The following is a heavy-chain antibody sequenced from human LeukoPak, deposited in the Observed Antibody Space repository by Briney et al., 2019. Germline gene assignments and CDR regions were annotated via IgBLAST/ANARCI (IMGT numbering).Heavy chain of an antibody. CDR2: IYYSGST. V-gene: IGHV4-39*01. CDR1: GGSISSSSYY. CDR3: ARRLLPTHYFDY. D-gene: IGHD2-15*01. Sequence: SETLSLTCTVSGGSISSSSYYWGWIRQPPGKGLEWIGSIYYSGSTYYNPSLKSRVTISVDTSKSQFSLKLSSVTAADTAVYYCARRLLPTHYFDYWGQGTLVTVSS. J-gene: IGHJ4*02.